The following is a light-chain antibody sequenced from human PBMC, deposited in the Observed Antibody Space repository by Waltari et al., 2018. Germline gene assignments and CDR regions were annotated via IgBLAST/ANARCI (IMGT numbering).Light chain of an antibody. V-gene: IGLV7-46*01. Sequence: QAVVTQEPSLTVSPGGTVPLTCGSSPGALTRGPWPYWFQQKPGRAPRTLIYDTDNKHSWTPARFSGSLLGGKAALTLSGAQPEDEADYYCLVSYPDVRVFGGGTKLTVL. J-gene: IGLJ3*02. CDR3: LVSYPDVRV. CDR2: DTD. CDR1: PGALTRGPW.